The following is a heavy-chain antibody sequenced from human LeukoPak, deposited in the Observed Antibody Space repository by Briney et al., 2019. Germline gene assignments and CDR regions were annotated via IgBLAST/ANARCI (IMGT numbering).Heavy chain of an antibody. CDR1: GFTFSSYS. CDR3: ARDPGDIVVVPASGFDY. D-gene: IGHD2-2*01. J-gene: IGHJ4*02. V-gene: IGHV3-21*01. Sequence: PGGSLRLSCAASGFTFSSYSMNWVRQAPGKGLEWVSSISSSSSYIYYADSVKGRFTISRDNAKNSLYLQMNSLRAEDTAVYYCARDPGDIVVVPASGFDYWGQGTLVTVSS. CDR2: ISSSSSYI.